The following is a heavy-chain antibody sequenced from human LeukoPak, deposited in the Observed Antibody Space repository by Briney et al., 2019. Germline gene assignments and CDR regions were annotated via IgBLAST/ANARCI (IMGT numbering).Heavy chain of an antibody. J-gene: IGHJ6*03. Sequence: SETLSLTCAVYGGSFSGYYWTWIRQTPEKGLEWIGEMNSSGSTNYNPSLKSRVTISVDTSKNQFSLGLSSVTAADTAVYYCARGRQDVTMIVVVMTAVSYYLDVWGKGTTVTVS. V-gene: IGHV4-34*01. CDR3: ARGRQDVTMIVVVMTAVSYYLDV. CDR1: GGSFSGYY. CDR2: MNSSGST. D-gene: IGHD3-22*01.